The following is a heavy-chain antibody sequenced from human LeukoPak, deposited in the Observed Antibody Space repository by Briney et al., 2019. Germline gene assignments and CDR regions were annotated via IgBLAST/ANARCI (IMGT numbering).Heavy chain of an antibody. CDR1: GYSISSGYY. J-gene: IGHJ4*02. V-gene: IGHV4-38-2*01. CDR2: IYHSGST. D-gene: IGHD3-10*01. CDR3: ARFGAEEVWFGELLYYFDY. Sequence: SETLSLTCAVSGYSISSGYYWGWIRQPPGKGLEWIGCIYHSGSTYYNPSLKSRVTISVDTSKNQFSLKLSSVTAADTAVYYCARFGAEEVWFGELLYYFDYWGQGTLVTVSS.